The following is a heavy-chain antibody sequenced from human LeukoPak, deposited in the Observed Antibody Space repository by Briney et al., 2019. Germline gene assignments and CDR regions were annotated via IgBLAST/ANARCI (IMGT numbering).Heavy chain of an antibody. Sequence: GGSLRLSCAPSGFITTNFEINWARQAPGKGLEWLTYITSDNSMTYADSVKGRFSISRDVATGSLFQQMNSLRAEDTAVYYCVRGSDCINGAGYSYNWFDLGGQGALVTVSS. J-gene: IGHJ5*02. CDR3: VRGSDCINGAGYSYNWFDL. CDR1: GFITTNFE. D-gene: IGHD2-8*01. V-gene: IGHV3-48*03. CDR2: ITSDNSM.